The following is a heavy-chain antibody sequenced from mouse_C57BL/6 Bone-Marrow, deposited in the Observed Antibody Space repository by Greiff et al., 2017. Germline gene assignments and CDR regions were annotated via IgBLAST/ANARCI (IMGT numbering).Heavy chain of an antibody. D-gene: IGHD2-12*01. CDR3: AREAYSEHPAWFDY. CDR1: GYTFTSYG. J-gene: IGHJ3*01. Sequence: QVQLQQSGAELARPGASVKLSCKASGYTFTSYGISWVKQRTGQGLEWIGMIYPRSGNTYYNEKFKGKATLTADKSSSTAYMELRRLTTEDSAVYVGAREAYSEHPAWFDYWGTGTLVTVSA. CDR2: IYPRSGNT. V-gene: IGHV1-81*01.